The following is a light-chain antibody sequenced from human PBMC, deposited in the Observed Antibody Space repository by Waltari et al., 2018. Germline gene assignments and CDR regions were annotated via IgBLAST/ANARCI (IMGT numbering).Light chain of an antibody. V-gene: IGKV3-20*01. J-gene: IGKJ1*01. CDR1: QSVGTS. CDR3: QHYVRLPAT. Sequence: EIVLTQSPGTLSLSPGERATLSCRASQSVGTSLAWYQQKRGQAPRLLIYGTFSRATGIPDRFSGSGSGTDFSLTISRLEPEDYAVYYCQHYVRLPATFGQGTKVEIK. CDR2: GTF.